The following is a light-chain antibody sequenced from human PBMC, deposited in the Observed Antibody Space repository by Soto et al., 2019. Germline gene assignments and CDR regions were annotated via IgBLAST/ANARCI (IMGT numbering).Light chain of an antibody. CDR2: GAS. CDR1: QSVSSN. J-gene: IGKJ1*01. V-gene: IGKV3-15*01. CDR3: QQYNNWPTWT. Sequence: LVMTQSPATVSVSPGERATLSGSTSQSVSSNLAWYQQKPGQAPRLLIYGASTRATGIPARFSGSGSGTEFTLTISSLQSEDFALYYCQQYNNWPTWTFGQGTKVDIK.